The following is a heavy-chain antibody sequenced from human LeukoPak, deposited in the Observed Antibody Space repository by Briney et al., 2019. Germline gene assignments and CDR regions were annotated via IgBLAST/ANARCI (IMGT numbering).Heavy chain of an antibody. CDR3: ARDSDAGFDY. CDR2: ASSDGSST. CDR1: GFTFSRFW. V-gene: IGHV3-74*01. Sequence: GGSLRLSCTASGFTFSRFWMQWVRQAPGKGLEWVSRASSDGSSTVYADSVKGRFTISRDNAKKTMYLQMNSLRVEDTARYYCARDSDAGFDYWGRGTLVTVSS. J-gene: IGHJ4*02.